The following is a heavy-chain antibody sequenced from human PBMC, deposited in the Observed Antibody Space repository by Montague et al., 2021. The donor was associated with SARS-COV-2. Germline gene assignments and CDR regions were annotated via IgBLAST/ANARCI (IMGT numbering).Heavy chain of an antibody. CDR3: AREKARITIFGAPRGYMDV. J-gene: IGHJ6*03. D-gene: IGHD3-3*01. Sequence: SLRLSCAASGFTLSGYEMNWVRQAPGKGLEWVSYISSSGSTIYYADSVKGRFTISRDNAKNSLYLQMNSLRAEDTAVYYCAREKARITIFGAPRGYMDVWGKGTTVTVSS. V-gene: IGHV3-48*03. CDR2: ISSSGSTI. CDR1: GFTLSGYE.